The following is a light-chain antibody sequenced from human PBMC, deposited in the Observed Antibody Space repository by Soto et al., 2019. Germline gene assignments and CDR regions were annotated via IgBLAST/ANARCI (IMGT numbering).Light chain of an antibody. V-gene: IGKV1-39*01. CDR3: QQSFTTPVT. Sequence: DIQMTQSPSSLYSSVGDRVTITCRASQSISSYLNWYQQKPGKAPKLLIYGASSLQSGVPSRFSGSGSGTDFTLTISSLQPEDFATYYCQQSFTTPVTFGQGTKVEIK. CDR2: GAS. J-gene: IGKJ1*01. CDR1: QSISSY.